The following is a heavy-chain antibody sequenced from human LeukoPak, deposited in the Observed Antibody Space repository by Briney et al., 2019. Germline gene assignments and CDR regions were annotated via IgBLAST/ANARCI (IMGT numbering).Heavy chain of an antibody. CDR1: EFSVGSNY. CDR2: ITGSASST. Sequence: GGSLRLSCAASEFSVGSNYMTWVRQAPGKGLEWVSTITGSASSTYDADSVKGRFTISRDNFKNTLYLQMNSLRAEDTAVYYCARGPPLPTVEELTYFDYWGQGTLVTVSS. V-gene: IGHV3-23*01. J-gene: IGHJ4*02. CDR3: ARGPPLPTVEELTYFDY. D-gene: IGHD4-23*01.